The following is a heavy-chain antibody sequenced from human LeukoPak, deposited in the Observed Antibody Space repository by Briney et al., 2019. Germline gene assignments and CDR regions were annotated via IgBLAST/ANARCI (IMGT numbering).Heavy chain of an antibody. Sequence: GAAVKVSCKASGYTFTAYYMHWVRQAPGQGLEWMGWITPNSGGTNYARKFQGRVTMTRDTSINTDYMELSGLTSDDTAIYYCARPRRQQWLAGSFDYWGQGTLVTVSS. J-gene: IGHJ4*02. V-gene: IGHV1-2*02. D-gene: IGHD6-19*01. CDR3: ARPRRQQWLAGSFDY. CDR2: ITPNSGGT. CDR1: GYTFTAYY.